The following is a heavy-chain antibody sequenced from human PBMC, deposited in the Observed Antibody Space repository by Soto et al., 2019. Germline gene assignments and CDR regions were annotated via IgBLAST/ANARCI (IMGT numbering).Heavy chain of an antibody. CDR1: GITFKNAW. CDR3: TTYDYFWGSDRYRWDY. CDR2: IKRDIDGGTT. D-gene: IGHD3-16*02. V-gene: IGHV3-15*01. Sequence: PGGSLRLSCAGSGITFKNAWMSWVRQAPGKGLEWVGRIKRDIDGGTTDYAAPVEGRFTISKDDSNNTLYLQMNSLKTEDTAAYYCTTYDYFWGSDRYRWDYWGKETLVTVSS. J-gene: IGHJ4*02.